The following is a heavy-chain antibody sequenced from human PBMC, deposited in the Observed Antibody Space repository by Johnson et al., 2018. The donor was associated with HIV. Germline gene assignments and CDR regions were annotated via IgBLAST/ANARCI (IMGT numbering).Heavy chain of an antibody. CDR1: GFTFSSYG. CDR2: IWYDGSNK. J-gene: IGHJ3*02. CDR3: AKETVRQQLVLGTDAFDI. V-gene: IGHV3-33*06. D-gene: IGHD6-13*01. Sequence: QVQLVESGGGVVQPGRSLRLSCAASGFTFSSYGMHWVHQAPGKGLEWVAVIWYDGSNKYYADSVKGRFTISRDNSKNTLYLQMTSLRAEGTAVYYCAKETVRQQLVLGTDAFDIWGQGTMVTVSS.